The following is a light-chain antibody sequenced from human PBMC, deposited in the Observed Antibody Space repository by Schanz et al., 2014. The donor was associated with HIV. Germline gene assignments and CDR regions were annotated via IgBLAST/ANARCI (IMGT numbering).Light chain of an antibody. Sequence: QSALPQPASVSGSPGQSITISCTGTSSDVGGYNHVSWYQQHPGKAPKLMIYEVIKRPSGVPDRFSGSRSGTSASLAISVLQAEDEADYYCASWDDSLKGPVFGGGTKLTVL. CDR1: SSDVGGYNH. CDR3: ASWDDSLKGPV. CDR2: EVI. J-gene: IGLJ3*02. V-gene: IGLV2-14*01.